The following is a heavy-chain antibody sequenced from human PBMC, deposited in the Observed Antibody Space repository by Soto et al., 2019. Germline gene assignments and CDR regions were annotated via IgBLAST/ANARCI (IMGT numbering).Heavy chain of an antibody. J-gene: IGHJ6*02. V-gene: IGHV1-69*06. CDR2: IIPIFGTA. Sequence: VASVKVSCKASGGTFSSCAISWVRQAPGQGLEWMGGIIPIFGTANYAQKFQGRVTITADKSTSTAYMELSSLRSEDTAVYYCARFLAVGDYYYGMDVWGQGTTVTVS. CDR1: GGTFSSCA. D-gene: IGHD2-15*01. CDR3: ARFLAVGDYYYGMDV.